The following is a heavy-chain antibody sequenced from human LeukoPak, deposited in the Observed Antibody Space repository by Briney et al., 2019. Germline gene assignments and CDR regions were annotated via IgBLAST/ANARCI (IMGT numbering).Heavy chain of an antibody. V-gene: IGHV3-23*01. J-gene: IGHJ4*02. Sequence: GGSLRLSCAASGFTFTTYAMSWVRQAPGKGQEWVSAISGSGGSTYYADSVQGRFTNSRDNSKNTLFLQMNSLRAEDTAVYYCARGAGGSPGYNFDHWGQGTLVTVSS. CDR2: ISGSGGST. D-gene: IGHD1-1*01. CDR1: GFTFTTYA. CDR3: ARGAGGSPGYNFDH.